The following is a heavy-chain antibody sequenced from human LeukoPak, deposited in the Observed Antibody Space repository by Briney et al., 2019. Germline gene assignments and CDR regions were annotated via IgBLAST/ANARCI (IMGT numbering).Heavy chain of an antibody. CDR3: ARRQGWAGTVDY. D-gene: IGHD6-19*01. Sequence: PSETLSLTCTVSGYSISSGYYWGWIRQPPGKGLEWIGSIYYSGSTYYNPSLKSRVTISVDTSKNQFSLKLSSVTAADTAVYYCARRQGWAGTVDYWGQGTLVTVSS. CDR2: IYYSGST. V-gene: IGHV4-38-2*02. J-gene: IGHJ4*02. CDR1: GYSISSGYY.